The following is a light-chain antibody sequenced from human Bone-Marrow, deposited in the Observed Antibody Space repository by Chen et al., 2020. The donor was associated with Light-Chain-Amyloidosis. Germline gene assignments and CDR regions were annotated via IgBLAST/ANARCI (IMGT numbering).Light chain of an antibody. CDR1: QIFNSNY. Sequence: EIILTQSPGTLSLSPGERATLSCRASQIFNSNYLAGYQHKPGQAPRLLSYGTSSRATGIPDRFSGSGSGTDFTLTISRLAPEDFAVYFCQQYDNSPYTFGQGTKLEIK. CDR3: QQYDNSPYT. J-gene: IGKJ2*01. V-gene: IGKV3-20*01. CDR2: GTS.